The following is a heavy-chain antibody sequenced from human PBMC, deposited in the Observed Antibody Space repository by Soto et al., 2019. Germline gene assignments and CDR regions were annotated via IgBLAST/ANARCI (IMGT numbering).Heavy chain of an antibody. CDR2: IWYDGSNK. V-gene: IGHV3-33*01. CDR1: GFTFSSYG. Sequence: GGSLRLSCAASGFTFSSYGMHWVRQAPGKGLEWVAVIWYDGSNKYYADSVKGRFTISRDNSKNTLYLQMNSLRAEDTAVYYCARESHYDFWSGYYRDNWFDPWGQGTLVTGSS. CDR3: ARESHYDFWSGYYRDNWFDP. D-gene: IGHD3-3*01. J-gene: IGHJ5*02.